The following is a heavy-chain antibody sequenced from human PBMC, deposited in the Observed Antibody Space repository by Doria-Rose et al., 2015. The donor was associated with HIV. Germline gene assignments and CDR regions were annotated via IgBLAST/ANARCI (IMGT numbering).Heavy chain of an antibody. CDR2: SFSDDER. J-gene: IGHJ4*02. V-gene: IGHV2-26*01. CDR3: ARIKSSRWYHKYYFDF. CDR1: GVSLSSPGMG. D-gene: IGHD6-13*01. Sequence: QITLKESGPVLVKPTETLTLTCTVSGVSLSSPGMGVSWIRQPPGKALAWLANSFSDDERSYKTSLTSRLTISRGTSKSQVVLTLTDMDPVDTATYYCARIKSSRWYHKYYFDFWGQGTLVIVSA.